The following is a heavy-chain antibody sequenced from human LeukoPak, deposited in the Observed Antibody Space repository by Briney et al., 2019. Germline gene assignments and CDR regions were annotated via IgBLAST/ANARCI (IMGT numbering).Heavy chain of an antibody. V-gene: IGHV1-2*02. J-gene: IGHJ4*02. CDR3: ARCVDTTSFHFDY. Sequence: ASVKVSCKASGYTFIYYYMHWVRQAPGQGLEWMGWMNPNSGGTNFAQKFQGRVTMTRDTSISTAYMEVSGLRSDDTAVYYCARCVDTTSFHFDYWGQGALVTVSS. CDR2: MNPNSGGT. D-gene: IGHD5-18*01. CDR1: GYTFIYYY.